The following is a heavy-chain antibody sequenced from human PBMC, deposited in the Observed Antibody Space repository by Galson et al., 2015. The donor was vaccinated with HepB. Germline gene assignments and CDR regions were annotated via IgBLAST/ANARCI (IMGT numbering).Heavy chain of an antibody. V-gene: IGHV3-30*18. CDR3: AKPAAGGWEPPLGY. J-gene: IGHJ4*02. Sequence: SLRLSCAASGFTFSSYGMHWVRQAPGKGLEWVAVISYDGSNKYYADSVKGRFTISRDNSKNTLYLQMNSLRAEDTAVYYCAKPAAGGWEPPLGYWGQGTLVTVSS. D-gene: IGHD1-26*01. CDR2: ISYDGSNK. CDR1: GFTFSSYG.